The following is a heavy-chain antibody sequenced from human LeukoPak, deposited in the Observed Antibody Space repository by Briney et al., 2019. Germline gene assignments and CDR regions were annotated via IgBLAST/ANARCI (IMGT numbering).Heavy chain of an antibody. CDR3: CGSGWFAGPFGY. CDR1: GGSITKNGYY. CDR2: MHYSGST. Sequence: SEPLSLTCSVSGGSITKNGYYWGWIRQSPETGLEWIGSMHYSGSTYYNPSLNSQVTISVDTSKNQFSLKLTSVTAADTAVYYCCGSGWFAGPFGYWGQGALVTVSS. V-gene: IGHV4-39*07. J-gene: IGHJ4*02. D-gene: IGHD6-19*01.